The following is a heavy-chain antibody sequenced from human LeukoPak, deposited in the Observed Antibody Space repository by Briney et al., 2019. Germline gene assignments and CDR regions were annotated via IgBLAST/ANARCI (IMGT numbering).Heavy chain of an antibody. CDR1: GFTFSNAW. Sequence: PGGSLRLSCAASGFTFSNAWMSWVRQAPGKGLEWVANIKQDGSEKYYVDSVKGRFTISRDNAKNSLYLQMNSLRAEDTAVYYCARRESRSYYVAYFDYWGQGTLVTVSS. V-gene: IGHV3-7*01. J-gene: IGHJ4*02. CDR3: ARRESRSYYVAYFDY. D-gene: IGHD1-26*01. CDR2: IKQDGSEK.